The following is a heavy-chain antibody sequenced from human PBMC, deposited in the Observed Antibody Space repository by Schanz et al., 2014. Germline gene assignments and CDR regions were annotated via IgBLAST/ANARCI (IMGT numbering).Heavy chain of an antibody. CDR3: TRLRRADPNGFDV. CDR1: GGTFSSDT. Sequence: QVHLVQSGAEVKKPGSSVKVSCKASGGTFSSDTFSWVRQAPGQGLEWMGRIVPIAGITNYAQRFQGRVTITADKSSDTDYMELSSLSSEDTAVYYCTRLRRADPNGFDVWGQGTTVTVS. CDR2: IVPIAGIT. V-gene: IGHV1-69*02. J-gene: IGHJ6*02. D-gene: IGHD6-19*01.